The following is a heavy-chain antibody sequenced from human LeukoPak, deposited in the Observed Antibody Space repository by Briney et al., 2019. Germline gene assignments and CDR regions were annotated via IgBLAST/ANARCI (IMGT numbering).Heavy chain of an antibody. V-gene: IGHV4-61*01. J-gene: IGHJ4*02. CDR1: GGSVSSGSYY. Sequence: SETLSLTCTVSGGSVSSGSYYWSWIRQPPGKGLEWIGYIYYSGSTNYNPSLKSRVTISVDTSKNQFSLKLSSVTAADTAVYYCARDPGYSSSSAGGGNDYWGQGTLVTVSS. CDR2: IYYSGST. CDR3: ARDPGYSSSSAGGGNDY. D-gene: IGHD6-6*01.